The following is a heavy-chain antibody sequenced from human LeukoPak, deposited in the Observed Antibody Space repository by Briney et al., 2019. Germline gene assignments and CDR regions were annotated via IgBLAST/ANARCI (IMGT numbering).Heavy chain of an antibody. Sequence: PGGSLRLSCAASGFTFSSYGMHGVRQAPGKGLEWVAVIWYGGSNKYYADSVKGRFTISRDNSKNTLYLQMNSLRAEDTAVYYCAKDRSYYYDSSGYSYFDYWGQGTLVTVSS. CDR3: AKDRSYYYDSSGYSYFDY. D-gene: IGHD3-22*01. J-gene: IGHJ4*02. CDR2: IWYGGSNK. V-gene: IGHV3-30*02. CDR1: GFTFSSYG.